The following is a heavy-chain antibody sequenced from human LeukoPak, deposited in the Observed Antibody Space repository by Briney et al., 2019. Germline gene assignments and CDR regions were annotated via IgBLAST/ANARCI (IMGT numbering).Heavy chain of an antibody. Sequence: SETLSLTCTVSGGSISSYYWSWIRQPAGKGLEGIGRIYTSGSTNDNPSLNSRVTMSIDTPKNQFSLKLSSVTAADTAVYDCARAPTYHGSEYYFDSWGQGTLVTVSS. CDR3: ARAPTYHGSEYYFDS. D-gene: IGHD3-10*01. CDR1: GGSISSYY. J-gene: IGHJ4*02. CDR2: IYTSGST. V-gene: IGHV4-4*07.